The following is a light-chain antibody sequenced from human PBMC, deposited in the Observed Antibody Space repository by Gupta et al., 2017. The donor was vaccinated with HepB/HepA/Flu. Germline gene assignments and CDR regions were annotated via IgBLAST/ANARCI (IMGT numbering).Light chain of an antibody. V-gene: IGLV4-60*03. J-gene: IGLJ3*02. CDR3: QTWDSNTRV. CDR2: VERGGNY. Sequence: QPVLTQSSSASASLGSSVKLTCTLSSGHSGYIIAWHQQQPGKAPRYLMKVERGGNYNKGSGVPDRVSVSSSGAARSLTIANLQSEDEAYYYCQTWDSNTRVFGGGTKLTVL. CDR1: SGHSGYI.